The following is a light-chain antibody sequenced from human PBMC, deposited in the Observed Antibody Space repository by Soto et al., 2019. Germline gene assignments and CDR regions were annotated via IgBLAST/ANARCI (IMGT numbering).Light chain of an antibody. CDR2: DAS. J-gene: IGKJ5*01. CDR3: QQYDNLPT. Sequence: DIQMTQSPSSLSASVGDRVTITCQASQDISNYLNWYQQKPGKAPKLLIYDASNLETGVPSRFSGSGSGTDFPFTISRLQPEDIATYYCQQYDNLPTFGQGTRLEIK. V-gene: IGKV1-33*01. CDR1: QDISNY.